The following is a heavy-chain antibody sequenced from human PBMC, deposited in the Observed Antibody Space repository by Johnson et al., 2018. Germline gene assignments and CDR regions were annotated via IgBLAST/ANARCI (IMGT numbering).Heavy chain of an antibody. J-gene: IGHJ6*03. V-gene: IGHV4-34*01. CDR3: APARFQLLVGTYYYYMDG. CDR2: IDDGGST. D-gene: IGHD2-2*01. Sequence: QEQLQQGGAGLLKHSEPMSLTCAVYGGSFSGYSWSWIRQSPGKGLERIGDIDDGGSTRYNPSLKRRVTISVDRSKNQSSLGVSSVTAADTAIYYCAPARFQLLVGTYYYYMDGWGKGTTVTVSS. CDR1: GGSFSGYS.